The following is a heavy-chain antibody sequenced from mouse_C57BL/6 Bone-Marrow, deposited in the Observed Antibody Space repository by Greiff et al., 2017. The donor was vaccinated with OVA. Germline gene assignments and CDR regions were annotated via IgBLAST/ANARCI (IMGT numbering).Heavy chain of an antibody. D-gene: IGHD2-5*01. V-gene: IGHV1-59*01. CDR3: ARDRAYSNYDYFDY. CDR1: GYTFTSYW. Sequence: QVQLQQPGAELVRPGTSVKLSCKASGYTFTSYWMHWVKQRPGQGLEWIRVIDPSDSYTNYNQKFKGKATLTVDTSSSTAYMQLSSLTSEDSAVYYCARDRAYSNYDYFDYWGQGTTLTVSS. J-gene: IGHJ2*01. CDR2: IDPSDSYT.